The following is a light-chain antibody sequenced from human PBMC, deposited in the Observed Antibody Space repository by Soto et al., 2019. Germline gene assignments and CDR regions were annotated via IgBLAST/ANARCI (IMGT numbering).Light chain of an antibody. CDR3: QQYGYLSWT. CDR2: DVS. Sequence: IVLTQSPATLSLSPGKRATLSCRASQNISNYLIWYQQKPGQAPRLLIYDVSNRAAGIPARFSGSGSGTDFTLTISRLEPEDFAVYYCQQYGYLSWTFGQGTKVDIK. CDR1: QNISNY. V-gene: IGKV3-11*01. J-gene: IGKJ1*01.